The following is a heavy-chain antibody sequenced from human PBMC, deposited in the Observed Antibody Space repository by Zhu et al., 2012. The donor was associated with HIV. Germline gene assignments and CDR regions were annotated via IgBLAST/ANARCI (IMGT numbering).Heavy chain of an antibody. Sequence: QERLHESGPGLVKPSETLSLTCNISSGSISKYYWTWIRQPPGKGLEWIGYIYYNGNTSYKPSLKGRVTISLDTSKSQFSLKLTSVTAADTAIYYCARAGRRRLLXRDNSLDVWGPGAGHRLF. D-gene: IGHD5-24*01. CDR2: IYYNGNT. J-gene: IGHJ3*01. V-gene: IGHV4-59*13. CDR1: SGSISKYY. CDR3: ARAGRRRLLXRDNSLDV.